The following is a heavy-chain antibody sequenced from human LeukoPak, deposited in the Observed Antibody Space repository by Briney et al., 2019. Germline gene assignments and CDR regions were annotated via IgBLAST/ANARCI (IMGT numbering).Heavy chain of an antibody. Sequence: GGSLRLSCATSGFTFSGYSMNWVRQAPGKGLEWISYISSSSINIHYGDSVKGRFTITRDNAENSLYLQMNSLRAEDTAVYYCARDSIQLWPNAIDFWGQGTLVTVSS. CDR3: ARDSIQLWPNAIDF. CDR1: GFTFSGYS. V-gene: IGHV3-48*01. J-gene: IGHJ4*02. CDR2: ISSSSINI. D-gene: IGHD1-1*01.